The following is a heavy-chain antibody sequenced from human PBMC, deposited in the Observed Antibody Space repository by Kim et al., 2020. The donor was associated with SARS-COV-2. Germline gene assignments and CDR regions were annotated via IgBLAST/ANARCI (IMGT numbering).Heavy chain of an antibody. CDR2: NT. V-gene: IGHV1-3*01. J-gene: IGHJ4*02. CDR3: AREAVAGSFDY. D-gene: IGHD6-19*01. Sequence: NTSNSQKFTARVSITRDTSATTAYLELSGLRSEDTAIYYCAREAVAGSFDYWGRGTLVTVSS.